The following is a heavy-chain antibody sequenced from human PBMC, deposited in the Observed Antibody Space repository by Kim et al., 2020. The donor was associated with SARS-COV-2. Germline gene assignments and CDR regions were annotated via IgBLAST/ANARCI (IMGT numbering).Heavy chain of an antibody. CDR1: GDSLSSDY. J-gene: IGHJ4*01. CDR2: IYTSGRT. CDR3: ASALGH. D-gene: IGHD3-16*02. V-gene: IGHV4-4*07. Sequence: SETLSLTCTVSGDSLSSDYWSWNRQPAGKGLEWIGRIYTSGRTNYNPSLPSRVTMSVDMSKNQFSLNLSSVTAADTAVYSSASALGHCVHGTLVTVSS.